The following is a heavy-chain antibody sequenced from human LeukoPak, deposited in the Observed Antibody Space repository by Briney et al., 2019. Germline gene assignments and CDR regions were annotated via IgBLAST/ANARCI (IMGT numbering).Heavy chain of an antibody. D-gene: IGHD5-18*01. Sequence: SETLSLTCAVYGGSFSGYYWSWIRQPPGNGLEWIGEINHSGSTNYNPSLKSRVTISVDTSKNQFSLKLSSVTAADTAVYYCARGPGTARPGRGYSYGYRNWFDPWGQGTLVTVSS. CDR1: GGSFSGYY. CDR2: INHSGST. V-gene: IGHV4-34*01. J-gene: IGHJ5*02. CDR3: ARGPGTARPGRGYSYGYRNWFDP.